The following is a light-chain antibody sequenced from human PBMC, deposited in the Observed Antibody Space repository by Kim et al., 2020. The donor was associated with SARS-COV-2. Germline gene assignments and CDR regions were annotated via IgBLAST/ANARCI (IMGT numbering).Light chain of an antibody. CDR3: QQYYSYPRT. CDR1: QGISSY. Sequence: IRITQSPSSLSASTGDRVTITCRASQGISSYLAWYQQKPGKAPKLLIYAASTLQSGVPSRFSGSGSGTDFTLTISCLQSEDFASYYCQQYYSYPRTFGQGTKLEI. V-gene: IGKV1-8*01. J-gene: IGKJ1*01. CDR2: AAS.